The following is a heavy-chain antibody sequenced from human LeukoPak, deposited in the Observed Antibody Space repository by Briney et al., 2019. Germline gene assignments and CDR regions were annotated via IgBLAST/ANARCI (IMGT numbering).Heavy chain of an antibody. D-gene: IGHD6-13*01. J-gene: IGHJ4*02. CDR2: IYYSGST. CDR1: GGSISSYY. V-gene: IGHV4-59*01. Sequence: PSETLSLTCTVSGGSISSYYWGWIRQPPGKGLEWIGYIYYSGSTNYNPSLKSRVTISVDTSKNQFSLKLSSVTAADTAVYYCARGLMMAVAGRGEFHYWGQGTLVTVSS. CDR3: ARGLMMAVAGRGEFHY.